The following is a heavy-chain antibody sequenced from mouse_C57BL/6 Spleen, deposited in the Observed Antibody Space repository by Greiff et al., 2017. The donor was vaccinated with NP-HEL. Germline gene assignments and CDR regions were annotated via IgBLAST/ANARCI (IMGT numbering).Heavy chain of an antibody. J-gene: IGHJ2*01. CDR3: ARQLYQYYVDY. D-gene: IGHD2-12*01. CDR2: IDPSDSYT. Sequence: QVQLQQPGAELVMPGASVKLSCKASGYTFTSYWMHWVKQRPGQGLEWIGEIDPSDSYTNYNQKFKGKSTLTVDKSSSTAYMQLSSLTSEDSAVYYCARQLYQYYVDYWGQGTTLTVSS. CDR1: GYTFTSYW. V-gene: IGHV1-69*01.